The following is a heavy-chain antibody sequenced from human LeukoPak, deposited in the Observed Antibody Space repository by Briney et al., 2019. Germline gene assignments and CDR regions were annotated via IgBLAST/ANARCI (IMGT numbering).Heavy chain of an antibody. Sequence: PGGSLRLSCAASGFTFSSYGMHWVRQAPGKGLEWEALIWYDGSNKYYADSVKGRFTISRDNSKNTLYLQMNSLRAEDTAVYYCARNQDYGVYNSVGAFDIWGQGTMVTVSS. J-gene: IGHJ3*02. CDR3: ARNQDYGVYNSVGAFDI. D-gene: IGHD4-17*01. CDR2: IWYDGSNK. V-gene: IGHV3-33*01. CDR1: GFTFSSYG.